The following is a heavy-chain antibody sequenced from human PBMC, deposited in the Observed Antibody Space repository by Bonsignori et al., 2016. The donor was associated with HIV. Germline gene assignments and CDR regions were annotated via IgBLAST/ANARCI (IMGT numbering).Heavy chain of an antibody. J-gene: IGHJ5*01. CDR1: GYIFSGYY. CDR2: INPDTGGT. Sequence: QVQLLQSGAEMKKPGASVKASCKASGYIFSGYYIHWVRQAPGQGLEWMGRINPDTGGTDYAEKFQGRVTLTRETSISTAYMEVTGLTSDDTAIYYCARGTDGASIYFSW. CDR3: ARGTDGASIYFS. V-gene: IGHV1-2*06. D-gene: IGHD3-9*01.